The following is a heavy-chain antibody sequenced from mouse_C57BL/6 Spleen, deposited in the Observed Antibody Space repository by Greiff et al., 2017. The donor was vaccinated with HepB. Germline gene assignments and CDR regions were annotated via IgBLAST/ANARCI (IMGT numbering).Heavy chain of an antibody. CDR1: GYTFTSYT. CDR2: INPSSGYT. Sequence: QVQLKQSGAELARPGASVKMSCKASGYTFTSYTMHWVKQRPGQGLEWIGYINPSSGYTKYNQKFKDKATWTADKSSSTAYMQLSSLTSEDAAVYYCARSYYGNFLYYFDYWGQGTTLTVSS. V-gene: IGHV1-4*01. CDR3: ARSYYGNFLYYFDY. D-gene: IGHD2-1*01. J-gene: IGHJ2*01.